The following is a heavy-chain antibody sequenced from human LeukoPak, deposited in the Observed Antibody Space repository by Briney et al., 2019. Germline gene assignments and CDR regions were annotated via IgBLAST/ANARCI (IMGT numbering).Heavy chain of an antibody. J-gene: IGHJ4*02. CDR3: ARVAGVVTTDY. D-gene: IGHD3-3*01. CDR1: GGSFSGYY. V-gene: IGHV4-34*01. Sequence: PSETLSLTCAVYGGSFSGYYWSWIRQPPGKGLEWIGEINHSGSTNYNPSLKSRVTISVDTSKNQFSLKLGSVTAADTAVYYCARVAGVVTTDYWGQGTLVTVSS. CDR2: INHSGST.